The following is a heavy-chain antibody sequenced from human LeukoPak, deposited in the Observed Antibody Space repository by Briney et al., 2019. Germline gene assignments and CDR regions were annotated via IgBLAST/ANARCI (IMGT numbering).Heavy chain of an antibody. J-gene: IGHJ4*02. CDR2: INPNSGGT. V-gene: IGHV1-2*02. D-gene: IGHD3-16*02. Sequence: ASVKVSCKASGYTFTGYYMHWVRQAPGQGLESMGWINPNSGGTNYAQKFQGRVTMTRDTSISTAYMELSRLRSDDTAVYCCARGSYDYVWGSYRSPIDYWGQGTLVTVSS. CDR3: ARGSYDYVWGSYRSPIDY. CDR1: GYTFTGYY.